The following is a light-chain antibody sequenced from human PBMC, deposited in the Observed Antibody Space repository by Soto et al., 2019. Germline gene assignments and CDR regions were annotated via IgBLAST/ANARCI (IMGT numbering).Light chain of an antibody. CDR1: QSINRR. Sequence: PMTHSPATLSASVGARVIITCRASQSINRRLAWYQQRPGKAPTLLIYAASSLQSGVPSRFRGSGYGTDFALTITSLQPEDFATYYCQQSYNSPPITFGQGTRLEI. J-gene: IGKJ5*01. CDR2: AAS. V-gene: IGKV1-39*01. CDR3: QQSYNSPPIT.